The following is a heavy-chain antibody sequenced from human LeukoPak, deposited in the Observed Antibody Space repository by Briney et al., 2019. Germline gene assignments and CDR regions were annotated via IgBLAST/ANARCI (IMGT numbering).Heavy chain of an antibody. V-gene: IGHV3-21*04. CDR3: AKPQASSWDPDDAFDI. J-gene: IGHJ3*02. Sequence: AGGSLRLSCAASGFTFSSYTMHWVRQIPGERPEWVSSISGDTTYIYYADSLKGRFTISRDNTNTSLFLQMNSLRAEDTAVYYCAKPQASSWDPDDAFDIWGQGTMVTVSS. CDR2: ISGDTTYI. CDR1: GFTFSSYT. D-gene: IGHD6-13*01.